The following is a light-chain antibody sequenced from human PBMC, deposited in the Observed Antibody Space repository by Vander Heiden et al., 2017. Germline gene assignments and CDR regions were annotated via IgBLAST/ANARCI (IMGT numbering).Light chain of an antibody. CDR1: SSNIGSNY. CDR2: RNN. V-gene: IGLV1-47*01. Sequence: QSVLTQPPSASGTPGQGVTISCSGSSSNIGSNYVYWYQQLPGTAPKLLIYRNNQRPSGVPDRFSGSKSGTSASLAISGLRSEDEADYYCAAWDDSLSGGYVFGTGTKVTVL. CDR3: AAWDDSLSGGYV. J-gene: IGLJ1*01.